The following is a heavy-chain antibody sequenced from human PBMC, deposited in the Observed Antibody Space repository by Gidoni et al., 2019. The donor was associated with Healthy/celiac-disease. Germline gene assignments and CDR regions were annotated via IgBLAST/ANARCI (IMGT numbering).Heavy chain of an antibody. CDR2: IKSKTDGGTT. V-gene: IGHV3-15*07. CDR1: VFTFSNAW. Sequence: EVQLVESGGGLVKPGGSLRLSCSASVFTFSNAWMNWVRQAPGKGLEWVGRIKSKTDGGTTDYAAPVKGRLTISRDDSKNTLYLQMNSLKTEDTAVYYCTFQTSSSCLDYWGQGTLVTVSS. CDR3: TFQTSSSCLDY. D-gene: IGHD6-6*01. J-gene: IGHJ4*02.